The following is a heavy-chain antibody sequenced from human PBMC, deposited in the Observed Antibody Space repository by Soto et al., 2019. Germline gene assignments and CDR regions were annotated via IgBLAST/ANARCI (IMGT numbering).Heavy chain of an antibody. CDR1: GYSFTSYW. D-gene: IGHD3-22*01. CDR3: ARHLHDYYDSSGYPDY. CDR2: IYPGDSDT. Sequence: GESLKISCKGSGYSFTSYWIGWGRQMPGKGLEWMGIIYPGDSDTRYSPSFQGQVTISADKSISTAYLQWSSLKASDTAMYYCARHLHDYYDSSGYPDYWGQGTLVTVSS. J-gene: IGHJ4*02. V-gene: IGHV5-51*01.